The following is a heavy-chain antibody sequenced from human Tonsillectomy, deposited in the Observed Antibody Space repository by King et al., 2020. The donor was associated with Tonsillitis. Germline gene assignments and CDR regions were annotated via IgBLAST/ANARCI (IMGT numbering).Heavy chain of an antibody. CDR1: VGSFSGYY. CDR2: INYSGST. Sequence: VQLRQWGAGLLKPSETLSLTCAVYVGSFSGYYWTWIRQPPGKGLEWIGEINYSGSTNYNPSLKSRLTISVDTSKNQFSLKLSSVTAADTAVYYCARGGYYDILTGYQDSFDIWGRGTMVTVSS. J-gene: IGHJ3*02. V-gene: IGHV4-34*01. CDR3: ARGGYYDILTGYQDSFDI. D-gene: IGHD3-9*01.